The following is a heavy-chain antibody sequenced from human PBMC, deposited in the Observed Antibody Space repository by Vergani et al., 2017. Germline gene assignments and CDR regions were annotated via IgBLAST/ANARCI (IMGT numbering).Heavy chain of an antibody. D-gene: IGHD6-6*01. V-gene: IGHV5-51*01. J-gene: IGHJ6*03. CDR2: IYPGDSDT. CDR1: GYSFTSYW. Sequence: EVQLVQSGAEVKKPGESLKISCKGSGYSFTSYWIGWVRQMPGKSLEWMGIIYPGDSDTRYSPSFQGQVTISADKSISTAYLQWSSLKASDTAMYYCARHIEQLGPHYYYYDYMDVWGKGTTVTVSS. CDR3: ARHIEQLGPHYYYYDYMDV.